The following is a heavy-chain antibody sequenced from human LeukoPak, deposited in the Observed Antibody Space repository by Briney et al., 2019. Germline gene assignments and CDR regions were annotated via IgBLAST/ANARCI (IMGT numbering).Heavy chain of an antibody. J-gene: IGHJ4*02. V-gene: IGHV1-58*02. D-gene: IGHD4-23*01. CDR1: GLTFTSSA. Sequence: GASVKVSCKASGLTFTSSAMQWERQARGQRLEWIGWIVVGSGNTNYAQKFQERVTITRDMSTSTAYMELSSLRSEDTAVYYCAADPYGGKVFDYWGQGTLVTVSS. CDR2: IVVGSGNT. CDR3: AADPYGGKVFDY.